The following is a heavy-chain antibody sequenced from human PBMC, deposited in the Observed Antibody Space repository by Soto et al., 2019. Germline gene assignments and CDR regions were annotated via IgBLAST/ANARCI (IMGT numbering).Heavy chain of an antibody. CDR2: INHSGST. CDR3: ARGPGWEPGLSTFYAMGV. Sequence: SETLSLTCAVYGGSFSGYYWSWIRQPPGKGLEWIGEINHSGSTNYNPSLKSRVTISVDTSKNQFSLKLSSVTAEDTAVYFCARGPGWEPGLSTFYAMGVWGQGTTVTVSS. D-gene: IGHD1-26*01. CDR1: GGSFSGYY. V-gene: IGHV4-34*01. J-gene: IGHJ6*02.